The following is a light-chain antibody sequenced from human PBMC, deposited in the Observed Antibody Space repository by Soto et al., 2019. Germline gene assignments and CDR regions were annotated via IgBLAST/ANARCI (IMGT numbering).Light chain of an antibody. CDR1: SSDAGNYNF. CDR3: CSYAGSSTSWV. CDR2: EDS. Sequence: QSALTQPASVSGSPGQSITISCTGTSSDAGNYNFVSWYQQHPCKAPKVIIYEDSTRPSGVSNRISGYKSGNTASLTISGLQDEDEADYYCCSYAGSSTSWVFGGGTKLTVL. V-gene: IGLV2-23*01. J-gene: IGLJ3*02.